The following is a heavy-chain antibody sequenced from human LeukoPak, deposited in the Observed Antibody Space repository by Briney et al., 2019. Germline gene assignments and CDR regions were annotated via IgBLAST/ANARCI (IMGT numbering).Heavy chain of an antibody. CDR3: AKPAAERYFDL. CDR1: GFIVSSNY. J-gene: IGHJ2*01. V-gene: IGHV3-23*01. CDR2: ISGSGGGT. Sequence: GGSLRLSCAASGFIVSSNYMSWVRQAPGKGLEWVSAISGSGGGTYYADSVKGRFAISRDNSKDTLYLQMNSLRAEDTAVYYCAKPAAERYFDLWGRGTLVTVSS.